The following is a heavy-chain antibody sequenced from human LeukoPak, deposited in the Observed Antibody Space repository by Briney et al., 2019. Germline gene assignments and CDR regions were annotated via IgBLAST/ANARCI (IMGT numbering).Heavy chain of an antibody. CDR3: ARHVVAVGFDY. Sequence: GSRRLSCAASGFTFSSYTMNWVRQAAGKGLEWVSSITSSSSYIYYADSVKGRFTISRDNAKNSLCLQMNSLRAEDTAVYYCARHVVAVGFDYWGQGTLVTVSS. J-gene: IGHJ4*02. CDR2: ITSSSSYI. D-gene: IGHD3-22*01. V-gene: IGHV3-21*01. CDR1: GFTFSSYT.